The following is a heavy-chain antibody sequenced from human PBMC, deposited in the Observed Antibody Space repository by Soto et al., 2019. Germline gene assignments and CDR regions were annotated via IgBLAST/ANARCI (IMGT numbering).Heavy chain of an antibody. V-gene: IGHV4-39*01. CDR3: ATDLSGRHDY. CDR2: IYSSGST. D-gene: IGHD3-10*01. Sequence: QLQLQESGPGLVKPSETLSLTGTVSGGSISSSSYYWGWIRQPPGKGLEWIGSIYSSGSTYYNPSIKSRVPISVDTSKNQFSLKLSSVTAADTAVYYCATDLSGRHDYWGQGTLVTVSS. J-gene: IGHJ4*02. CDR1: GGSISSSSYY.